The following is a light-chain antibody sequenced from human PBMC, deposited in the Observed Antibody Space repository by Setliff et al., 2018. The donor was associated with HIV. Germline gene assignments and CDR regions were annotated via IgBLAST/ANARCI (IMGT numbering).Light chain of an antibody. J-gene: IGLJ1*01. CDR2: ELS. V-gene: IGLV2-8*01. CDR1: SSDIGSHNH. CDR3: ASYAGDGVHDIYV. Sequence: QSALTQPPSASGSPGQSVAISCTGTSSDIGSHNHVSWYQQYPGKAPKLMIYELSQWPSGVPDRFSGSKSGNTASLTVSGLQAEDEADYYCASYAGDGVHDIYVFGTGTKVTVL.